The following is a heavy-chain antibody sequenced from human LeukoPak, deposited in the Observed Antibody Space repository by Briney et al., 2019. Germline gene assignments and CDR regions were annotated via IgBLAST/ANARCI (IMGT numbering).Heavy chain of an antibody. CDR2: FYTGGST. D-gene: IGHD2-15*01. J-gene: IGHJ5*02. CDR1: GGSISSYY. CDR3: AREGRNWFDP. Sequence: SETLSLTCTVSGGSISSYYWNWIRQSAGRGLEWIGRFYTGGSTNYNPSLKSRVTISVDTSKNQFSLKLSSVTAADTAVYYCAREGRNWFDPWGQGTLVTVSS. V-gene: IGHV4-4*07.